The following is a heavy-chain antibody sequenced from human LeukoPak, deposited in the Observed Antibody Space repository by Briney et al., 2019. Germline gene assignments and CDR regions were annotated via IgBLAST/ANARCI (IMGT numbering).Heavy chain of an antibody. CDR2: INQDGSEK. Sequence: GGSLRLSCAASGFSFSSYPMSWVRQAPGQGLQWVAHINQDGSEKDCVDSVKGRFTISRDNAKNSLFLQMSTLRAEDTAVYYCARGHYGLDVWGQGTTVTVSS. CDR3: ARGHYGLDV. V-gene: IGHV3-7*05. CDR1: GFSFSSYP. J-gene: IGHJ6*02.